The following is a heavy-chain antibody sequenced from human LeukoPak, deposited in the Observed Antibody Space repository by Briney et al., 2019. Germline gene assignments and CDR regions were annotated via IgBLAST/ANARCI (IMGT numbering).Heavy chain of an antibody. CDR2: ISGGST. CDR3: ANPGAVAGTGWFDP. Sequence: PGGSLRLSCAASGFTFSSYAMSWVRQAPGKGLEWVSAISGGSTYYADSVKGRFTISRDNSKNTLYLQMNSLRAEDTAVYYCANPGAVAGTGWFDPWGQGTLVTVSS. V-gene: IGHV3-23*01. D-gene: IGHD6-19*01. J-gene: IGHJ5*02. CDR1: GFTFSSYA.